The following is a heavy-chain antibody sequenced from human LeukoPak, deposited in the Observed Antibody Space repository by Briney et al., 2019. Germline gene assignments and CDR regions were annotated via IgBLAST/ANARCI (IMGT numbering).Heavy chain of an antibody. CDR3: VREITRTGKRLDC. CDR1: GFTFDDYA. J-gene: IGHJ4*02. D-gene: IGHD3-10*01. CDR2: ISWNSGSI. V-gene: IGHV3-9*01. Sequence: PGGSLRLSCAASGFTFDDYAMHWVRQAPGKGLEWVSGISWNSGSIGYADSVKGRFTISRDNAKDSLYLQMNSLRAEDTAVYYCVREITRTGKRLDCWGQGTLVTVSS.